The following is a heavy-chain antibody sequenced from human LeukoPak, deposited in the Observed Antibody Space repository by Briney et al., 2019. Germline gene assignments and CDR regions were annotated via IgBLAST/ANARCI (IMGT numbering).Heavy chain of an antibody. CDR3: ARDPTDIVVVPAATTLKDYYYYYMDV. J-gene: IGHJ6*03. Sequence: PGRSLRLSCAASGFTFRSYALHWVRQAPGKGLEWVAVISYDGSNKYYADSVKGRFTISRDNSKNTLYLQMNSLRAEDTAVYYCARDPTDIVVVPAATTLKDYYYYYMDVWGKGTTVAVSS. CDR1: GFTFRSYA. CDR2: ISYDGSNK. V-gene: IGHV3-30-3*01. D-gene: IGHD2-2*01.